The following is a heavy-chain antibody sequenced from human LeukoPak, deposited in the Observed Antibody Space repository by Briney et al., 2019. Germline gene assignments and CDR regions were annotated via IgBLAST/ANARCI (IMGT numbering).Heavy chain of an antibody. CDR1: GGSFSGYY. J-gene: IGHJ5*02. D-gene: IGHD6-19*01. CDR2: INHSGST. Sequence: PSETLSLTCAVYGGSFSGYYWSWIRQPPGKGLEWIGEINHSGSTNYNPSLKSRVTMSVDTSKNQFSLKLSSVTAADTAVYYCARNAAVATSRSWFDPWGQGTLVTVSS. V-gene: IGHV4-34*01. CDR3: ARNAAVATSRSWFDP.